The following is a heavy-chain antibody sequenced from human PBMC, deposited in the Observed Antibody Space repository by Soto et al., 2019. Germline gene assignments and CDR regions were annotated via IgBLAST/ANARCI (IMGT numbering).Heavy chain of an antibody. Sequence: EVQLVEAGGDLVEPGGSLRLSCAASECTFTNAWLSWVRQAPGKGLEWVGRIKSKTAGGTTDYAAPVQGRFTISRDESRNTLYLQMNSLKTDDTAVYYCPALDYGHWGQGTLVTVSS. CDR2: IKSKTAGGTT. D-gene: IGHD4-17*01. J-gene: IGHJ4*02. CDR3: PALDYGH. CDR1: ECTFTNAW. V-gene: IGHV3-15*01.